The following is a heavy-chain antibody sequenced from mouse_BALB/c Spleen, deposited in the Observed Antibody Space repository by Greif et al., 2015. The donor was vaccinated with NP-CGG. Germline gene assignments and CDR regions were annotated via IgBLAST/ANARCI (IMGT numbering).Heavy chain of an antibody. CDR2: IDPANGNT. CDR3: ARRGNYEYSDY. J-gene: IGHJ2*01. Sequence: EVQRVESGAELVKPGASVKLSCTASGFNIKDTYMHWVKQRPEQGLEWIGRIDPANGNTKYDPKFQGKATITADTSSNTSNLQLSSLTSEDTAVYSSARRGNYEYSDYWGQGTTLTVSS. D-gene: IGHD6-1*01. V-gene: IGHV14-3*02. CDR1: GFNIKDTY.